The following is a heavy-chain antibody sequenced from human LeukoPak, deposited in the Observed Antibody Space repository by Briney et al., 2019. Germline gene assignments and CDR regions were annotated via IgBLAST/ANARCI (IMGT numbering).Heavy chain of an antibody. CDR1: GFTFTSNY. CDR2: FYGDGRI. V-gene: IGHV3-53*01. CDR3: ARESGYSYGLAGFFDY. Sequence: PGGSLRLSCAASGFTFTSNYMSWVRQAPGKGVEWVSVFYGDGRIHYADSVKGRFTISRDDSKNPLYLQMNSLRAEDTAVYYCARESGYSYGLAGFFDYWGQGALVTVSS. D-gene: IGHD5-18*01. J-gene: IGHJ4*02.